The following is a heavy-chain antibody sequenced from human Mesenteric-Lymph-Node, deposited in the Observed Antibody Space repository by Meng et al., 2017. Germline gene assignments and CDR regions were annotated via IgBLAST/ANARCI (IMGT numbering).Heavy chain of an antibody. CDR1: GFRFDDDA. D-gene: IGHD4-17*01. CDR3: AKDIYPYTDYVSGQSNGFDL. Sequence: GGSLRLSCAASGFRFDDDAMHWVRLTPGKGLEWVSGIRWNSFSTGYADSVKGRFTVYRDNAKNSLDVHMNSLRPEDMALYYCAKDIYPYTDYVSGQSNGFDLWGRGTMVTVSS. J-gene: IGHJ3*01. CDR2: IRWNSFST. V-gene: IGHV3-9*03.